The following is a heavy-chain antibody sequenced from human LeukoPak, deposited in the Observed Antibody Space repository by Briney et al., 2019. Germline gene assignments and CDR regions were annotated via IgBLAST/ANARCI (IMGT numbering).Heavy chain of an antibody. Sequence: SETLSLTCTVSGGSISSYYWSWIRQPAGKGLEWIGRIYTSGSTNYNPSLKSRVTISVDTSKNQFSLKLSSVTAADTAVYYCARALKTWELLWFDYWGQGTLVTVSS. CDR3: ARALKTWELLWFDY. CDR2: IYTSGST. V-gene: IGHV4-4*07. CDR1: GGSISSYY. D-gene: IGHD1-26*01. J-gene: IGHJ4*02.